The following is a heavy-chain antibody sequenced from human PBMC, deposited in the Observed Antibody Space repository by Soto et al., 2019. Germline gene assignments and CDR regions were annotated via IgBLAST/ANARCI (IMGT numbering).Heavy chain of an antibody. V-gene: IGHV3-23*01. CDR2: ISGSGGST. CDR1: GFTFSSYA. D-gene: IGHD4-17*01. Sequence: PGGSLRLSCAASGFTFSSYAMSWVRQAPGKGLEWVSAISGSGGSTYYADSVKGRFTISRDNSKNTLYLQMNSLRAEDTAVYYCGRSRVDYQHPNYYYYGMDVWGQGTTVTVSS. CDR3: GRSRVDYQHPNYYYYGMDV. J-gene: IGHJ6*02.